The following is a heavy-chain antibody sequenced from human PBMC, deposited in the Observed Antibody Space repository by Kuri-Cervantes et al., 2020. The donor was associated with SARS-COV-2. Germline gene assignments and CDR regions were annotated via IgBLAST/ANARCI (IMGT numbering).Heavy chain of an antibody. CDR1: GFTFSDHY. CDR3: ARETCSSTSCYYFDY. V-gene: IGHV3-72*01. J-gene: IGHJ4*02. CDR2: TRNKANSYTT. Sequence: GGSLRLSCAASGFTFSDHYMDWVRQAPGKGLEWVGRTRNKANSYTTEYAASVKGRFIISRDDSKNSLYLQMNSLKTEDTAVYYCARETCSSTSCYYFDYWGQGTLVTVSS. D-gene: IGHD2-2*01.